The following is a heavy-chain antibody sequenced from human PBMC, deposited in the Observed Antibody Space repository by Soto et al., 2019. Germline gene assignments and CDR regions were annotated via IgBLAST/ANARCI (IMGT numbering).Heavy chain of an antibody. CDR3: ATGGYYYGSGSYYRRRGYYYYYGMDV. Sequence: ASVKVSCKVSGYTLTELSMHWVLQAPGKGLEWMGGFDPEDGETIYAQKFQGRVTMTEDTSTDTAYMELSSLRSEDTAVYYCATGGYYYGSGSYYRRRGYYYYYGMDVWGQGTTVTVSS. CDR1: GYTLTELS. V-gene: IGHV1-24*01. J-gene: IGHJ6*02. D-gene: IGHD3-10*01. CDR2: FDPEDGET.